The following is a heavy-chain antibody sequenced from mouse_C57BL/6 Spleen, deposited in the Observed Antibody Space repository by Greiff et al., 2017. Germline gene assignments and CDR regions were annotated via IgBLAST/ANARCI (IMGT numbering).Heavy chain of an antibody. D-gene: IGHD1-3*01. J-gene: IGHJ4*01. V-gene: IGHV1-52*01. CDR1: GYTFTSYW. Sequence: QVQLQQPGAELVKPGASVKLSCKASGYTFTSYWMHWVKQRPIQGLEWIGNIDPSDSETHYNQKFKDKATLTVDKSSSTAYMQLSSLTSEDSAVYYCASSPLNAMDYWGQGTSVTVSS. CDR2: IDPSDSET. CDR3: ASSPLNAMDY.